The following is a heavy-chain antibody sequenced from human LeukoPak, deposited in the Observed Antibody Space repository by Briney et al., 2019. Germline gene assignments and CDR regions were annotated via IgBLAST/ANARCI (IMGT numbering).Heavy chain of an antibody. CDR1: GFSFSSYG. J-gene: IGHJ4*02. V-gene: IGHV1-18*01. Sequence: ASVRVSCKASGFSFSSYGFSWVRQAPVQGLEWMGWISAYNGKTNYAQKFQGRVTMTTDTTPTTVYMDLGGLRSGHTGVYFCARGGGLASFDSWGQGTLITVSP. CDR3: ARGGGLASFDS. CDR2: ISAYNGKT. D-gene: IGHD3-10*01.